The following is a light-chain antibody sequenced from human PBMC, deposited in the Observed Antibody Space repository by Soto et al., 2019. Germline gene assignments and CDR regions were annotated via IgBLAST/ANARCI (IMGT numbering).Light chain of an antibody. Sequence: QSVLTQPPSASGSPGQSVTISCTGTSSDVGAYNYVSWYQHLPGKAPKLIIYEVSKRPSGVPDRFSGSKSGNTASLTVSGLQAEDEADYYCTSYAGTYSFFYVFGTGTKVTVL. J-gene: IGLJ1*01. CDR2: EVS. V-gene: IGLV2-8*01. CDR1: SSDVGAYNY. CDR3: TSYAGTYSFFYV.